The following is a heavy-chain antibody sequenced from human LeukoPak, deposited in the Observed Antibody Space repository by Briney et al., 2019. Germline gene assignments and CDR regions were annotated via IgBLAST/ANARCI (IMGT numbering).Heavy chain of an antibody. CDR1: GYTFTSYD. D-gene: IGHD2-2*01. CDR2: MNPNSGNT. J-gene: IGHJ4*02. CDR3: AKDHSISTTNDY. Sequence: ASVKVSCKASGYTFTSYDINWVRQATGQGLEWMGWMNPNSGNTGYAQKFQGRVTMTRNSSISTAYMELSRLRSDDTAFYYCAKDHSISTTNDYWGQGTLVTVSS. V-gene: IGHV1-8*01.